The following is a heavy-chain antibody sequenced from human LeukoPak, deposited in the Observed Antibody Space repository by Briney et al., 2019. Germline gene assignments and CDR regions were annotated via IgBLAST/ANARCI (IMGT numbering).Heavy chain of an antibody. CDR3: AKILGEGVRDAFDI. V-gene: IGHV3-23*01. CDR1: GFTFSSYA. D-gene: IGHD2-21*01. J-gene: IGHJ3*02. CDR2: ISGSAGSA. Sequence: AGSLRLSCAASGFTFSSYAMTWVRQAPRQGLERVWVISGSAGSAYNADSVKGRSTISRDKSKNSLQRQMNSLRADNTAVYYRAKILGEGVRDAFDIWGQGTIVTVAS.